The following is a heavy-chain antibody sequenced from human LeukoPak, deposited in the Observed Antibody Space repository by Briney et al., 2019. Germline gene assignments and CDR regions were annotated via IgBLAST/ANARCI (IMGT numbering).Heavy chain of an antibody. CDR3: AKTRLYCRGTRCYEHPHYFDH. J-gene: IGHJ4*02. CDR1: GFTFSSDT. D-gene: IGHD2-2*01. V-gene: IGHV3-23*01. CDR2: ITGSVCST. Sequence: GGSLRLACAASGFTFSSDTMSWVRQTPGKVLEWVSVITGSVCSTKYADSGKGRFTIPRDISKNTLYLQMNSLRAEDTAVYYCAKTRLYCRGTRCYEHPHYFDHWGRGTLVTVSS.